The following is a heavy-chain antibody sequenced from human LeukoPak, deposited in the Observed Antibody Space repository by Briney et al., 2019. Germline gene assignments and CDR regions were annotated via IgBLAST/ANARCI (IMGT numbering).Heavy chain of an antibody. V-gene: IGHV3-23*01. CDR2: ISGSGDNT. CDR3: AKWKYSNSGIDDY. CDR1: GFTFSSYA. Sequence: GGSLRLSCAASGFTFSSYAMSWVRQVPGKGLEWVSVISGSGDNTYYADSVKGRFTISRDNSKNMLYLQMNSLRAEDTAVYYSAKWKYSNSGIDDYWGQGTLVTVSS. J-gene: IGHJ4*02. D-gene: IGHD6-6*01.